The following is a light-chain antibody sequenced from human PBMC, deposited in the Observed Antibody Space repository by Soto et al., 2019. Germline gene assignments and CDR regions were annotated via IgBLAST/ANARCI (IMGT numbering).Light chain of an antibody. V-gene: IGKV3D-20*02. CDR3: QQRSNWPT. CDR2: GAS. CDR1: QTVSSNY. Sequence: EIILTQSPDTLSLSPGERATLSCRASQTVSSNYLAWCQQRPGQAPRLLIYGASTRAAGIPDRFSGSGSGTDFTLTITRLEPEDSAVYYCQQRSNWPTFGGGTKVEIK. J-gene: IGKJ4*01.